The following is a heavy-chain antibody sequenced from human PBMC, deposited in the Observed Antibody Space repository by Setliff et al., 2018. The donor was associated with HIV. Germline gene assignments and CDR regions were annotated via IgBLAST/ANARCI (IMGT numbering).Heavy chain of an antibody. J-gene: IGHJ4*02. CDR3: ARERLSRLGFDY. V-gene: IGHV4-38-2*02. Sequence: SETLSLTCSVSGPSLSTGHHWGWIRQTPEKGLEWIGSSSDSGYTHYNPSLKSRVTISVDTSRKQFSLKLTSVTAADTAMYYCARERLSRLGFDYWGQGTLVTVSS. CDR1: GPSLSTGHH. D-gene: IGHD1-1*01. CDR2: SSDSGYT.